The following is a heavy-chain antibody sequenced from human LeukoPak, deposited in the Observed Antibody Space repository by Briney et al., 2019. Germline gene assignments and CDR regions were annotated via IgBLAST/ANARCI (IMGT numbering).Heavy chain of an antibody. Sequence: GGSLRPSCTASGFTFGDYAMSWVRQAPGKGLEWVGFIRSKAYGETADYAASVKGRFTISRDDSKAIAYLQMNSLKSEDTAVYHCTRDRGAYNLYDYWGQETLVTVSS. CDR2: IRSKAYGETA. D-gene: IGHD1-1*01. J-gene: IGHJ4*02. CDR3: TRDRGAYNLYDY. CDR1: GFTFGDYA. V-gene: IGHV3-49*04.